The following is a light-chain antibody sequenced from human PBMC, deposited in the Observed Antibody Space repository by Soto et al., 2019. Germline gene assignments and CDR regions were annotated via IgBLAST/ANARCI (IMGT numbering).Light chain of an antibody. CDR3: LQYHNWPPYT. Sequence: EIVMTQSPATLSVSPGERATLSCRASQSVTSNLAWYQQKPGQAPSLLIYGASTRATGIPARFSGSGSGTEFTLTISSLQSEDFAVYYCLQYHNWPPYTFGQGTKLEIK. CDR2: GAS. J-gene: IGKJ2*01. CDR1: QSVTSN. V-gene: IGKV3-15*01.